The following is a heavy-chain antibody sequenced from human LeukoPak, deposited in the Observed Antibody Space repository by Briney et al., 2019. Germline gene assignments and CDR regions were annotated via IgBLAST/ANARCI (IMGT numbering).Heavy chain of an antibody. Sequence: SETLSLTCTVSGGSISSYYWSWIRQPPGKGLEWIGYIYYSGSTNYNPSLKSRVTIPVDTSKNQFSLKLSSVTAADTAVYYCARDLPQLDAFDIWGQGTMVTVSS. CDR3: ARDLPQLDAFDI. D-gene: IGHD6-13*01. CDR1: GGSISSYY. CDR2: IYYSGST. V-gene: IGHV4-59*01. J-gene: IGHJ3*02.